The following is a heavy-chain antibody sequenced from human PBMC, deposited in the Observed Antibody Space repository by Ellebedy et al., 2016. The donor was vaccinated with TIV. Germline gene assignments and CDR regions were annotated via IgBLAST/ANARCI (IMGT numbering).Heavy chain of an antibody. Sequence: GESLKISCAASGFTFSRYAMTWVRQAPGKGLEWVSGIVGSGAQKYADSVTGRFTISRDNSKSTVDLQMNSLRAEDTAVYFCARDRTPGDGYWVFDFWGQGTLVTVST. CDR3: ARDRTPGDGYWVFDF. J-gene: IGHJ4*02. CDR1: GFTFSRYA. D-gene: IGHD5-18*01. V-gene: IGHV3-23*01. CDR2: IVGSGA.